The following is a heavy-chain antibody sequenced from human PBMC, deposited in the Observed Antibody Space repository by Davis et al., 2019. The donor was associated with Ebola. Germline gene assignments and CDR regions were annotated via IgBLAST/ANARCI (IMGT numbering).Heavy chain of an antibody. D-gene: IGHD6-13*01. V-gene: IGHV3-23*01. CDR2: ISGRGGRT. CDR1: GFTFSSYA. Sequence: PGGSLRLSCAASGFTFSSYAMSWVRQAPGKGLEWVSAISGRGGRTYYADSVRGRFTISRDNFRNTLYLQMNSLRAEDTAVYYCAGVAGAATWNWYFDLWGRGTLVSVSS. J-gene: IGHJ2*01. CDR3: AGVAGAATWNWYFDL.